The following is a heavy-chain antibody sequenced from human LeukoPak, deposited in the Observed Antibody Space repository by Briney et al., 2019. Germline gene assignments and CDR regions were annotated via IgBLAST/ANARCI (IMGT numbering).Heavy chain of an antibody. Sequence: PGGSLRLSCAASGFTVSSNYMSWVRQAPGKGLEGVSAIYSGGSTYYADSVKGRFTISRDNSKTTLYLQMNSLRAEDTAVYYCATHPGDTSYGFDYWGQGTLVTVSS. V-gene: IGHV3-53*01. CDR3: ATHPGDTSYGFDY. CDR2: IYSGGST. J-gene: IGHJ4*02. CDR1: GFTVSSNY. D-gene: IGHD5-18*01.